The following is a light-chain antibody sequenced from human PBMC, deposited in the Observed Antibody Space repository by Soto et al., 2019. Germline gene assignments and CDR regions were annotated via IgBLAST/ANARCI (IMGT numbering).Light chain of an antibody. V-gene: IGKV3-11*01. CDR1: QSVRTS. CDR3: QHRSIWPA. J-gene: IGKJ5*01. CDR2: DAS. Sequence: EVVLTQSPDTLSLSTGERATLSCRASQSVRTSLAWYQHKPGQAPRLVIYDASLRANGVPARFGGSGSGTDFTLTINSLEPEDFAVYYCQHRSIWPAFGQGTRLEVK.